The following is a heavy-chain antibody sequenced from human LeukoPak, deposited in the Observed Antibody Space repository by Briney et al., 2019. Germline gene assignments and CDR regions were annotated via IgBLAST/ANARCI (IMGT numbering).Heavy chain of an antibody. Sequence: GGSLRLSCAASGFIMANYTMDWVRQAPGKGLEWVASISSGISYIYYADSMKGRFTISRDNPKNSLYLQVNSLRAEDTAVYHSARIFDRTIREVFLPLDLWGQGTLVTVSS. CDR3: ARIFDRTIREVFLPLDL. CDR2: ISSGISYI. CDR1: GFIMANYT. J-gene: IGHJ4*02. V-gene: IGHV3-21*01. D-gene: IGHD3-9*01.